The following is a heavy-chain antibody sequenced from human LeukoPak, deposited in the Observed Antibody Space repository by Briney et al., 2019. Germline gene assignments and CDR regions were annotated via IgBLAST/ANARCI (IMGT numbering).Heavy chain of an antibody. CDR3: ARGYSSSWYYFDY. CDR1: GGSISSYY. D-gene: IGHD6-13*01. Sequence: PSETLSLTCTVSGGSISSYYWSWIRQLPGKGLEWIGYIYYSGSTNYNPSLKSRVTISVDTSKNQFSLRLSSVTAADTAVYYCARGYSSSWYYFDYWGQGTLVTVSS. V-gene: IGHV4-59*01. J-gene: IGHJ4*02. CDR2: IYYSGST.